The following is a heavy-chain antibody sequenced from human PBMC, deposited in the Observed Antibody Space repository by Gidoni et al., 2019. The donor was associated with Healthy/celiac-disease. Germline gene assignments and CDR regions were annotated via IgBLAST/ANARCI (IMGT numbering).Heavy chain of an antibody. Sequence: EVQLVESGGGLVQPGGSLRLSCAASGFTFSSYWMSWVRQAPGKGLEWVANIKQDGSEKYYVDSVKGRFTISRDNAKNSLYLQMNSLRAEDTAVYYCARGNYYDSSGYPGGFDYWGQGTLVTVSS. J-gene: IGHJ4*02. CDR3: ARGNYYDSSGYPGGFDY. D-gene: IGHD3-22*01. CDR1: GFTFSSYW. V-gene: IGHV3-7*01. CDR2: IKQDGSEK.